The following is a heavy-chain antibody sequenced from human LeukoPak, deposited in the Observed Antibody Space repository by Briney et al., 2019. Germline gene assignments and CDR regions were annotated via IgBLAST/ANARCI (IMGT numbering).Heavy chain of an antibody. V-gene: IGHV3-7*01. D-gene: IGHD2-2*02. J-gene: IGHJ6*03. CDR3: ARVSEGCSSTSCYTWPGYYYMDV. CDR2: IKQDGSEK. CDR1: GFTFSSYW. Sequence: GGSLRLSCAASGFTFSSYWMSWVRQAPGKGLEWVASIKQDGSEKYYVDSVKGRFTISRDNAKNSLYLQMNSLRAEDTAVYYCARVSEGCSSTSCYTWPGYYYMDVWGKGTTVTVSS.